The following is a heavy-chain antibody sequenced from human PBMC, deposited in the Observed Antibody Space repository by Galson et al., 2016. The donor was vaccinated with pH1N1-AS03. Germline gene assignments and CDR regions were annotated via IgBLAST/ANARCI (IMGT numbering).Heavy chain of an antibody. CDR2: IRSKGYGGTT. D-gene: IGHD3-22*01. V-gene: IGHV3-49*04. J-gene: IGHJ3*02. CDR1: GFNFNDFH. Sequence: SGAEVKKPGESLRLSCAASGFNFNDFHMSWVRQAPGKGLEWVSFIRSKGYGGTTEYAASVKGRFTISRDDSKSIAYLQMNSLKTEDTAVYYCTRPILYYNSSVFPDDDALDIWGQGTMVTVSS. CDR3: TRPILYYNSSVFPDDDALDI.